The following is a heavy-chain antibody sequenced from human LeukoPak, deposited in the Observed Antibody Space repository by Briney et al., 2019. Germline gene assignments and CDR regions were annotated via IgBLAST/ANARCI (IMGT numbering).Heavy chain of an antibody. V-gene: IGHV4-38-2*01. CDR2: IYHSGST. D-gene: IGHD2-2*01. J-gene: IGHJ5*02. CDR1: GYSISSGYY. Sequence: PSETLSLTCAVSGYSISSGYYWGWIRQPPGKGLEWIGSIYHSGSTYYNPSLKSRVTISVDTSKNQFSLKLSSVTAADMAVYYCARLRVVPAARFDPWGQGTLVTVSS. CDR3: ARLRVVPAARFDP.